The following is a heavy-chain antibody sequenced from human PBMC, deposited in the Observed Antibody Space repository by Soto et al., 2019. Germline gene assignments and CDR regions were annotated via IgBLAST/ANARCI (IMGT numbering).Heavy chain of an antibody. Sequence: EVQLLESGGGLVQPGGSLRLSCAASGFTFSSYAMRWVRQAPVKGLEWVSAISGSGDSTYYAASVKGRFTISRDNSKQTLSLQRNSLRAEDTAVYYCARRGSGSYCDSWGQGTLVTVSS. V-gene: IGHV3-23*01. CDR2: ISGSGDST. J-gene: IGHJ4*02. CDR1: GFTFSSYA. D-gene: IGHD1-26*01. CDR3: ARRGSGSYCDS.